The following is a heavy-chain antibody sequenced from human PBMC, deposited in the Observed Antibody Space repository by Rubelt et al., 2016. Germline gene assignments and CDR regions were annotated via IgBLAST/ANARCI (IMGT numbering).Heavy chain of an antibody. D-gene: IGHD4-17*01. CDR3: ANGDYGEDVPFDY. V-gene: IGHV4-38-2*02. Sequence: QVQLQESGPGLVKPSETLSLTCTVSGYSISSGYYWGWIRQPPGKGLEWIGSIQHSGSTYYNQCLKRRVTISVYTSRNRFTLKVSSVNAADTAVYYCANGDYGEDVPFDYWGQGSLVTVSS. CDR1: GYSISSGYY. CDR2: IQHSGST. J-gene: IGHJ4*02.